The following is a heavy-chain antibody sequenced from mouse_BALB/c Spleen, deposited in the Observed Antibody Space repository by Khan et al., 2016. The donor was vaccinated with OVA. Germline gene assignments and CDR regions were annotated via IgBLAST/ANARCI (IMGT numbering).Heavy chain of an antibody. D-gene: IGHD2-1*01. J-gene: IGHJ1*01. CDR2: IWSDGHT. V-gene: IGHV2-6-1*01. CDR1: GFSLTSYG. CDR3: ARHGYYGNYGPYFDV. Sequence: QVQLKESGPGLVAPSQSLSITCTISGFSLTSYGVHWVRQPPGKGLEWLVVIWSDGHTTYNSALKSRLSISKDNSKSQVFLKMNSLQTEDTAMYDCARHGYYGNYGPYFDVWGAGTTVTVSS.